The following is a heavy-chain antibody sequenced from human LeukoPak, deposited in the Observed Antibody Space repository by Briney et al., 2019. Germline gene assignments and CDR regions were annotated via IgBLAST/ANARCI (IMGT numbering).Heavy chain of an antibody. Sequence: SVKVSCKASGGTFSSYAISWVRQAPGQGLEWMGGIIPIFGTANYAQKFQGRVTITTDESTSTAYMELSSLRSEDTAVYYCARSHFEYSSSSEGVFDYWAREPWSPFPQ. CDR2: IIPIFGTA. J-gene: IGHJ4*02. CDR1: GGTFSSYA. V-gene: IGHV1-69*05. CDR3: ARSHFEYSSSSEGVFDY. D-gene: IGHD6-6*01.